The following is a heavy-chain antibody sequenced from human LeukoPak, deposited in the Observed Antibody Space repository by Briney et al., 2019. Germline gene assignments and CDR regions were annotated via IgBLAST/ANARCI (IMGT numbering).Heavy chain of an antibody. V-gene: IGHV3-48*03. CDR1: GFTFSGYE. Sequence: GGSLRLSCEVSGFTFSGYEMNWVRQAPGKGLEWLSYISGGGETIYYTDSVRGRFTVSRDNAKNSLFLQMNSLRAKDSAVYYCAREQTFGEFDSWGQGTLVTVSS. J-gene: IGHJ4*02. CDR3: AREQTFGEFDS. CDR2: ISGGGETI. D-gene: IGHD3-10*01.